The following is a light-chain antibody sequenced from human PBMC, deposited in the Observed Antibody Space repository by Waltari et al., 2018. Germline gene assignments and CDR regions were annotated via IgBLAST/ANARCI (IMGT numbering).Light chain of an antibody. V-gene: IGLV2-14*03. CDR3: GSYSGTTTYV. Sequence: QSALAQPASVSGSPGQSVTIPCTGTGSDVGGYNYVPWYQQHPGKVPKIIIYDVSVRPSGISSPFSGSKSGNTASLTISGLQAEDEADYYCGSYSGTTTYVFGTGTYVTVL. CDR1: GSDVGGYNY. CDR2: DVS. J-gene: IGLJ1*01.